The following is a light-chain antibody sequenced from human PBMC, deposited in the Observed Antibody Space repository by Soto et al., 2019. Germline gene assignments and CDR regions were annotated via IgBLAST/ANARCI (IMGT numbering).Light chain of an antibody. CDR3: SSYTGSSTLYVV. CDR2: EVS. J-gene: IGLJ2*01. Sequence: QSALTQPASVSGSPGQSITISCTGTSSDVGGYNYVSWYQQHPGKAPKLMIYEVSNRPSGVSYRFSGSKSGNTASLTISGLQAEDESDYYCSSYTGSSTLYVVFGGGTKLTVL. CDR1: SSDVGGYNY. V-gene: IGLV2-14*01.